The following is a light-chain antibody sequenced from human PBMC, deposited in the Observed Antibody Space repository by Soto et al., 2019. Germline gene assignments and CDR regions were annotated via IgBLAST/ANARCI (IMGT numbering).Light chain of an antibody. CDR2: ASS. Sequence: DIQMTQSPSSVSASVGDRVTITCRASQGISSWLAWYQQKPGKAPKLLIYASSSLQSGVHSRFSGRGPGTYFNVTISSLQPEDFAPYYCQQANSFPPTFGQGTKLEIK. V-gene: IGKV1-12*01. CDR1: QGISSW. CDR3: QQANSFPPT. J-gene: IGKJ2*01.